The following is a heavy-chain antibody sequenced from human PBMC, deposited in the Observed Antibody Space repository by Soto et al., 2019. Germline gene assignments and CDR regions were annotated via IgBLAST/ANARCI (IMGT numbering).Heavy chain of an antibody. CDR2: INHSGST. J-gene: IGHJ6*02. V-gene: IGHV4-34*01. CDR3: ACIAVAGQASWDGMDV. Sequence: QVQLQQWGAGLLKPSETLSLTCAVYGGSFSGYSWSWIRQPPGKGLEWIGEINHSGSTNYNPTLKSLVTISVDTSKKQFSLKLSSVTAADTAVYHCACIAVAGQASWDGMDVWGQGTTVIVSS. D-gene: IGHD6-19*01. CDR1: GGSFSGYS.